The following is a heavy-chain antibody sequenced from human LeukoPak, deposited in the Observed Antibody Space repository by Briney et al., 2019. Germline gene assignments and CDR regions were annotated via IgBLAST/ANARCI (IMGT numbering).Heavy chain of an antibody. D-gene: IGHD2-8*02. J-gene: IGHJ4*02. CDR2: ISGSGGTT. Sequence: GGSLRLSCAASGFTFSSYAMSWVRQAPGKGLEWVSAISGSGGTTYYADSVKGRFTISRDNSKNTLCLQMNSLRAEDTAIYYCAKGSATWSYYFDYWGQGTLVTVSS. CDR1: GFTFSSYA. CDR3: AKGSATWSYYFDY. V-gene: IGHV3-23*01.